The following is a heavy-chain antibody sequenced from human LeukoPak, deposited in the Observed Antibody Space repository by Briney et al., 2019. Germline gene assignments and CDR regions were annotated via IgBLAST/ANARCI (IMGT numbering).Heavy chain of an antibody. J-gene: IGHJ4*02. V-gene: IGHV5-51*01. D-gene: IGHD3-9*01. CDR3: ARRRISNRGGMRNYDILTGYWDY. CDR2: IFPGDSDT. CDR1: GYSFTNYW. Sequence: GESLKISCKGSGYSFTNYWIGWVRQMPGKGLEWMGIIFPGDSDTRYSPSFQGQVTISADKSISTAYLQWSSLKASDTAMYYCARRRISNRGGMRNYDILTGYWDYWGQGTLVTVSS.